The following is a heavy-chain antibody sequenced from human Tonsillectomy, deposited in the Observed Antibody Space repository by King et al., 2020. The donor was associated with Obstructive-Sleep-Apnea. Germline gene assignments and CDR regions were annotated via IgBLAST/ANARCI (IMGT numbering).Heavy chain of an antibody. CDR2: IIPILGIA. CDR3: ARGERLQFDYYFDY. J-gene: IGHJ4*02. V-gene: IGHV1-69*10. Sequence: QLVQSGAEVKKPGSSVKVSCKASGGTFSSYAISWVRQAPGQGLEWMGGIIPILGIANYAQKFQGRVTITADKSTSTASMELSSLRSEDTAVYYCARGERLQFDYYFDYWGQGTLVTVSS. CDR1: GGTFSSYA. D-gene: IGHD5-24*01.